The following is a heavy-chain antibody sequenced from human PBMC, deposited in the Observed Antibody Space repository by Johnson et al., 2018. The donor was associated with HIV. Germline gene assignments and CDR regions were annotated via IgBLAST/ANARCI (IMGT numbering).Heavy chain of an antibody. V-gene: IGHV3-11*04. CDR3: ARDRAGNGVFPDAFDI. J-gene: IGHJ3*02. D-gene: IGHD2-8*01. Sequence: QVQLVESGGGLVKPGGSLRLSCAASGFTFSDYYMSWIRQAPGKGLEWVSYISSSGSTIYYADSVKGRFTTSRENSKNSLYLQMNSLRAEDTAVYYCARDRAGNGVFPDAFDIWGQGTMVTVSS. CDR1: GFTFSDYY. CDR2: ISSSGSTI.